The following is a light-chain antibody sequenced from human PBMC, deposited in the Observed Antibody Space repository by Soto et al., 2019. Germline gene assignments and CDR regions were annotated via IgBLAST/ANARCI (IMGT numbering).Light chain of an antibody. J-gene: IGKJ1*01. CDR3: QQYGSSRT. V-gene: IGKV3-20*01. Sequence: DIVLTQSPGTLSSSPGDGATLSCRASETVSSSYLAWYQQKPGQAPRLLIYGASSRATGIPDRFSGSGSGTDFTLTISRLEPEDFAVYYCQQYGSSRTFGQGTKVDIK. CDR2: GAS. CDR1: ETVSSSY.